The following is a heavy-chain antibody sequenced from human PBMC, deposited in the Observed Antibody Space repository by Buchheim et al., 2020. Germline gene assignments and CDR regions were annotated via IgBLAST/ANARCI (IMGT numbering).Heavy chain of an antibody. CDR2: IYYSGST. Sequence: QVQLQESGPGLVKPSQTLSLTCTVSGGSISSGGYYWSWIRQHPGKGLEWIGYIYYSGSTYYNPSLKSRVTISVDTSKSQFSLKLSSVTAADTAVYYCARDASRLGQQYQLLSRKNYYYYGMDVWGQGTT. CDR1: GGSISSGGYY. V-gene: IGHV4-31*03. CDR3: ARDASRLGQQYQLLSRKNYYYYGMDV. D-gene: IGHD2-2*01. J-gene: IGHJ6*02.